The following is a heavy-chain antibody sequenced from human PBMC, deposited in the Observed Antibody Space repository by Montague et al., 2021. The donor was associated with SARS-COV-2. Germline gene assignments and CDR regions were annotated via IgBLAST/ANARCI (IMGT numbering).Heavy chain of an antibody. CDR1: GGSISSSNYY. CDR2: MYYSGST. CDR3: ARDDIVLQGVTKGMDV. D-gene: IGHD3-10*01. Sequence: SETLSLTCTVSGGSISSSNYYWGWIRQPPGKVLEWIGNMYYSGSTYYNPSLKSRVTISIDTSKNQFSLKLSSVTAAATAVYYCARDDIVLQGVTKGMDVWGQGTPVTVSS. V-gene: IGHV4-39*07. J-gene: IGHJ6*02.